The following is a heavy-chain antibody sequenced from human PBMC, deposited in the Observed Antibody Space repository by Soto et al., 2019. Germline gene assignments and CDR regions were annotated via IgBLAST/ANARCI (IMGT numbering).Heavy chain of an antibody. CDR3: AREPGPPNDSSSYCGMDV. Sequence: AVKVSCPASGGTFSSYAISWLLRAPGQGLEWMGGIIPIFGTANYAQKFQGRVTITADESTSTAYMELSSLRSEDTAVYYCAREPGPPNDSSSYCGMDVWGNGTKITV. D-gene: IGHD3-22*01. J-gene: IGHJ6*01. CDR1: GGTFSSYA. CDR2: IIPIFGTA. V-gene: IGHV1-69*13.